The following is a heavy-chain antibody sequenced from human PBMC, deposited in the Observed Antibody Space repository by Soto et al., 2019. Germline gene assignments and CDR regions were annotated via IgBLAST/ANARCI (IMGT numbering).Heavy chain of an antibody. CDR3: AIGGDSGWSPMDH. D-gene: IGHD6-19*01. J-gene: IGHJ4*02. V-gene: IGHV3-53*02. CDR2: VYSGGST. Sequence: EVQLVETGGGLIQPGGSLRISCAASGLTVSRNYMSWVRQAPGKGLEWVSYVYSGGSTFYADSVKGRFTISRDKSNNTLYLHMNSLRAEDTAVYYCAIGGDSGWSPMDHWGQGTMVIVSS. CDR1: GLTVSRNY.